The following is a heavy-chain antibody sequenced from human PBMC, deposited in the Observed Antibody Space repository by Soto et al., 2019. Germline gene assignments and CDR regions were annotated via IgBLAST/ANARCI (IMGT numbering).Heavy chain of an antibody. CDR2: IIPIFGTA. Sequence: GASVKVSCKASGYTFTSYAMHWVRQAPGQGLEWMGGIIPIFGTANYAQKFQGRVTITADESTSTAYMELSSLRSEDTAVYYCARYNWEKYYFDYWGQGTLVTVSS. CDR1: GYTFTSYA. CDR3: ARYNWEKYYFDY. V-gene: IGHV1-69*13. D-gene: IGHD1-20*01. J-gene: IGHJ4*02.